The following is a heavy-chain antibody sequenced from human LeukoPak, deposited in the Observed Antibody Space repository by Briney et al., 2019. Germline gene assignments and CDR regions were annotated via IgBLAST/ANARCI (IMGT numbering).Heavy chain of an antibody. J-gene: IGHJ5*02. V-gene: IGHV1-18*04. D-gene: IGHD3-10*01. CDR2: ISAYNGNT. CDR1: GYTFTSYY. Sequence: GASVKVSCKASGYTFTSYYMHWVRQAPGQGLEWMGWISAYNGNTNYAQKLQGRVTMTTDTSTSTAYMELRSLRSDDTAVYYCARGGGRYYGSGKFDPWGQGTLVTVSS. CDR3: ARGGGRYYGSGKFDP.